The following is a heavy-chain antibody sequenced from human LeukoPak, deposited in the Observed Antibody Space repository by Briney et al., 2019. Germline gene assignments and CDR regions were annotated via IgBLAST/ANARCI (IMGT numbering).Heavy chain of an antibody. CDR3: AKNAGYAKGHHGLDA. CDR1: GFTFSRYA. Sequence: PWGSVSRTCAASGFTFSRYAMSWVRQAPGKGLEWVSLIGGSGRDTYYADSVKGRFTISRDNSKNMVYLQMNSLTVEDTAVYFCAKNAGYAKGHHGLDAWGRGTPVTASS. D-gene: IGHD2-2*01. J-gene: IGHJ6*02. V-gene: IGHV3-23*01. CDR2: IGGSGRDT.